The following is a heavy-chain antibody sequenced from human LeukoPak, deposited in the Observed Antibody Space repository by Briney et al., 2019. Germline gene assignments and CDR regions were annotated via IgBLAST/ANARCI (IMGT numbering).Heavy chain of an antibody. V-gene: IGHV3-72*01. CDR3: VRTNFGDLRLFDY. D-gene: IGHD3-16*01. CDR1: GFTFSSYE. Sequence: GGSLRLSCAASGFTFSSYEMNWARQAPGKGLEWVGRVRKKTNSYTTEYAASVKGRFAISRDDSKNSLYLQMNSLKTEDTAVYYCVRTNFGDLRLFDYWGQGTLVTVSS. CDR2: VRKKTNSYTT. J-gene: IGHJ4*02.